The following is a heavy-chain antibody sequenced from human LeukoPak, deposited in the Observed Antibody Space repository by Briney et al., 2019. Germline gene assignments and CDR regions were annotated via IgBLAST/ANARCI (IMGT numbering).Heavy chain of an antibody. V-gene: IGHV3-48*04. J-gene: IGHJ4*02. CDR1: GFSFSTYS. Sequence: PSGGSLRLSCAASGFSFSTYSMNWVRQAPGKGLGWVSYIVGSSSTIYYADSVKGRFTISRDNAKSSLYLQMDSLRAEDTAVYYCATDSPETAAFDYWGQGTLVTVSS. D-gene: IGHD1-1*01. CDR2: IVGSSSTI. CDR3: ATDSPETAAFDY.